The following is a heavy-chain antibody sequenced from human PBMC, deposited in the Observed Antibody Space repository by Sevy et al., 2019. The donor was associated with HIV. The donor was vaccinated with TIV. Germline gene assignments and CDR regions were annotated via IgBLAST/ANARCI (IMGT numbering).Heavy chain of an antibody. J-gene: IGHJ6*03. CDR1: GFTFSSYD. CDR3: ARVALTFGGDPYDKHYFMDV. Sequence: GGSLRLSCAAPGFTFSSYDMHWVRQAPGKGLEWVAVISSDGSNKFYLDSVKGRFTISSDNSKSTQYRQLSSLRAEDTAVYYCARVALTFGGDPYDKHYFMDVWGKGTTVTVSS. CDR2: ISSDGSNK. V-gene: IGHV3-30*03. D-gene: IGHD3-16*01.